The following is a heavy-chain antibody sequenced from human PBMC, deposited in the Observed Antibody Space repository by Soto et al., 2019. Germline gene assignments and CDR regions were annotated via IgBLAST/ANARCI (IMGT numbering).Heavy chain of an antibody. Sequence: QVQLVQSGAEVKKPGSSVKVSCKASGGTFSSYAISWVRQAPGQGLVWMGGIIPISGTAIYAQKFQGRVTITADESTSTAYMELSSLRSEDTAVYYCASRFGGPVVVAATMAYWGQGTLVTVSS. CDR2: IIPISGTA. CDR3: ASRFGGPVVVAATMAY. D-gene: IGHD2-15*01. J-gene: IGHJ4*02. V-gene: IGHV1-69*01. CDR1: GGTFSSYA.